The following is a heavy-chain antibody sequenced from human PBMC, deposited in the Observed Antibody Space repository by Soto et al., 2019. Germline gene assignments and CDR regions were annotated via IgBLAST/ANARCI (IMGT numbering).Heavy chain of an antibody. CDR3: ARQGFTHGYDY. V-gene: IGHV5-51*01. Sequence: GQSLTISCQGSGNNSTAHGGGWMIKMPGKGLEWMGIIYPGDSDTRYSPSFQGQVTISADKSISTAYLQWSSLKASDTAMYYCARQGFTHGYDYWGQGTQVTVSS. J-gene: IGHJ4*02. CDR2: IYPGDSDT. D-gene: IGHD5-12*01. CDR1: GNNSTAHG.